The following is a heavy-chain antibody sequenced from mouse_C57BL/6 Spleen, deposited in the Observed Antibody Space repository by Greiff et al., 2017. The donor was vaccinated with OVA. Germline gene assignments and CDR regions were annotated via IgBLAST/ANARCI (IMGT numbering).Heavy chain of an antibody. D-gene: IGHD2-4*01. V-gene: IGHV1-53*01. J-gene: IGHJ4*01. CDR1: GYTFTSYW. Sequence: HVQLQQPGTELVKPGASVKLSCKASGYTFTSYWMHWVKQRPGQGLEWIGNINPSNGGTNYNEKFKSKATLTVDKSSSTAYMQLSSLTSEDSAVYYCAKAPYDYDGGYAMDYWGQGTSVTVSS. CDR3: AKAPYDYDGGYAMDY. CDR2: INPSNGGT.